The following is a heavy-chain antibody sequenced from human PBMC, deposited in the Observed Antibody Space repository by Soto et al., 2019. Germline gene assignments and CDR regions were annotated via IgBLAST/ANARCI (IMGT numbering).Heavy chain of an antibody. CDR3: AKDLKSLGSSWGLQN. V-gene: IGHV3-30*18. CDR2: ISYDGVNN. Sequence: GGSLRLSCAASGFTFSTYGIHWVRQAPGKGLEWVASISYDGVNNNKADSVKGRFVISRDNSKNTAYLQMNSLRAEDTAVYYCAKDLKSLGSSWGLQNWGQGTLVTVSS. CDR1: GFTFSTYG. J-gene: IGHJ1*01. D-gene: IGHD3-10*01.